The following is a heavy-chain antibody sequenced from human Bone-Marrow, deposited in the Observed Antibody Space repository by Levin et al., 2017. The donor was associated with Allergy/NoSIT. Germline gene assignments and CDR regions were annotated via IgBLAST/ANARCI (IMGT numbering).Heavy chain of an antibody. J-gene: IGHJ6*03. V-gene: IGHV7-4-1*02. CDR3: ARGNVVVPGNYYYMDV. Sequence: GESLKISCKASGYIFGTHAMNWVRQAPGQGLEWMGWINTNTGIPTYAQGLTGRFVFSLDTLVNTAYLRISNLEAEDTAVYYCARGNVVVPGNYYYMDVWGKGTTVTVSS. CDR1: GYIFGTHA. D-gene: IGHD2-2*01. CDR2: INTNTGIP.